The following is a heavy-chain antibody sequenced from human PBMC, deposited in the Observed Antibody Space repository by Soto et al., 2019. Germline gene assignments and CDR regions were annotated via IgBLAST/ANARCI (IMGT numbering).Heavy chain of an antibody. D-gene: IGHD3-16*02. CDR3: ARPRAGSYRLDYYGMDV. CDR2: IYPGDSDA. V-gene: IGHV5-51*01. Sequence: PGESLKISCKGSGYSFTNYWIAWVRQMPGKGLERMGIIYPGDSDARYSPSFQGQVTISAAKSISTAYLQWSGLKASDTAMYYCARPRAGSYRLDYYGMDVWGQGTRVTVSS. CDR1: GYSFTNYW. J-gene: IGHJ6*02.